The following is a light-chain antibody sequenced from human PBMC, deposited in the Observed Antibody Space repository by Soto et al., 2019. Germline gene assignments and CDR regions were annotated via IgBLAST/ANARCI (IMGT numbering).Light chain of an antibody. Sequence: DIQMTQSPSSLSASVGDRVTITCRASQTISTYLNWYQQNPGKAPKLLIYAASSLQSGVPSRFSGSGHWTDFTLTVSSLQPEDFATYYCQQSSGIPYTFGQGTKLEIK. V-gene: IGKV1-39*01. CDR1: QTISTY. CDR3: QQSSGIPYT. J-gene: IGKJ2*01. CDR2: AAS.